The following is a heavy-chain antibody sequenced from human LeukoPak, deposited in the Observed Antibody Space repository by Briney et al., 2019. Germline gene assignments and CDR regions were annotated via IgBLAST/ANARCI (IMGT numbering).Heavy chain of an antibody. V-gene: IGHV4-38-2*02. CDR1: GYSISSGYY. Sequence: SETLSLTCTVSGYSISSGYYWGWIRQPPGKGLEWIGSIYHSGSTNYNPSLKSRVTISVDTSKNQFSLKLSSVTAADTAVYYCARRDGSYYEVDYWGQGTLVTVSS. J-gene: IGHJ4*02. D-gene: IGHD1-26*01. CDR2: IYHSGST. CDR3: ARRDGSYYEVDY.